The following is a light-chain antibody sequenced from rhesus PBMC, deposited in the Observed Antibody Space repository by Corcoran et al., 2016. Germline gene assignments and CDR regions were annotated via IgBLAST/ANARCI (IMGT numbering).Light chain of an antibody. J-gene: IGKJ1*01. CDR1: QSVSSS. Sequence: QVILTQSPATLSLSPGERATLSCRASQSVSSSLAWYQQKPGQAARLLIYGASSRATGIPDRFSGSGSGTEFTLTISSLGPEDVAVYYCQKYSSSPTFCHGTKVEIK. CDR2: GAS. V-gene: IGKV3-53*01. CDR3: QKYSSSPT.